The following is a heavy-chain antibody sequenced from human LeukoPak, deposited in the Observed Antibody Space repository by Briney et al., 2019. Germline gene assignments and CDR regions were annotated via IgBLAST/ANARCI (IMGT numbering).Heavy chain of an antibody. CDR2: IYTSGST. CDR1: GGSFSGYY. D-gene: IGHD1-26*01. Sequence: SETLSLTCAVYGGSFSGYYWSWIRQPAGKGLEWIGRIYTSGSTNYNPSLKSRVTMSVDTSKNQFSLKLSSVTAADTAVYYCARDVSSGSYFNYWGQGTLVTVSS. V-gene: IGHV4-4*07. CDR3: ARDVSSGSYFNY. J-gene: IGHJ4*02.